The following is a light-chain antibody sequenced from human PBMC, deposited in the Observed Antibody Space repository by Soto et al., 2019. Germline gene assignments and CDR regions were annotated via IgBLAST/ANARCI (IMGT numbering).Light chain of an antibody. V-gene: IGLV2-8*01. CDR3: SSYAGTNKLI. CDR1: SSDVGGYNS. CDR2: EVT. J-gene: IGLJ2*01. Sequence: QPVLTQPPSTSGSPGQSVTMSCTGTSSDVGGYNSVSWYQQHPGKAPKLMIFEVTKRPPGVPDRFSGSKSGYTASLTVSGLQAEDEADYYCSSYAGTNKLIFGGGTKLTVL.